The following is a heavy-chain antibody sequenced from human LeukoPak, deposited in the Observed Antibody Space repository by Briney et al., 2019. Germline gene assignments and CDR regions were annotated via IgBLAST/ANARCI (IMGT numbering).Heavy chain of an antibody. CDR1: GYSFTSYW. CDR3: ARTRADYYDSSGRIYFDY. CDR2: IYPGDSDT. D-gene: IGHD3-22*01. Sequence: GESLKISCQGSGYSFTSYWIGWVRQMPRKGLEWMGIIYPGDSDTRYSPSFQGQVTISADKSISTAYLQWSSLKASDTAMYYCARTRADYYDSSGRIYFDYWGQGTLVTVSS. V-gene: IGHV5-51*01. J-gene: IGHJ4*02.